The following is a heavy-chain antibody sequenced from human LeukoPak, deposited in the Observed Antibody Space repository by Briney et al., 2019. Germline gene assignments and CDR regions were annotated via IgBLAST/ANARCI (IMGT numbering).Heavy chain of an antibody. V-gene: IGHV1-2*02. CDR3: ASPLDYDSSALDAFDI. Sequence: ASVKVSCKASGYTFTGYYMHWVRQAPGQGLEWMGWINPNSGGTSYAQKFQGRVTMTRDTSTSTVYMELSSLRSEDTAVYYCASPLDYDSSALDAFDIWGQGTMVTVSS. CDR1: GYTFTGYY. D-gene: IGHD3-22*01. CDR2: INPNSGGT. J-gene: IGHJ3*02.